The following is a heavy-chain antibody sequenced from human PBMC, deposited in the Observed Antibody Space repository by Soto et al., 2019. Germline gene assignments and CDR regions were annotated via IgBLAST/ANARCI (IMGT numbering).Heavy chain of an antibody. CDR2: INHTGGT. Sequence: SETLSLTCTISGGSISVYYWNWIRQPPGKGLEWIGEINHTGGTHYNPSLKSRVTMSVDTSKNQFSLRLSSVTAADTAIYYCATRITVFGLLIPPFDPWGQGTQVTVSS. D-gene: IGHD3-3*01. CDR1: GGSISVYY. J-gene: IGHJ5*02. CDR3: ATRITVFGLLIPPFDP. V-gene: IGHV4-34*01.